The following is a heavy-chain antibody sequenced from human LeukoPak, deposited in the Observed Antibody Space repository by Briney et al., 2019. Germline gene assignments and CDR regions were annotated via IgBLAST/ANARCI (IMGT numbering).Heavy chain of an antibody. CDR3: ASSFGDYVWGSYRYTDNSIDY. V-gene: IGHV4-4*07. Sequence: SETLSLTCTVSGGSISSYYWSWIRQPAGKGLEWIGRIYTSGSTNYNPSLKSRVTMSVDTSKNQFSLKLSSVTAADTAVYYCASSFGDYVWGSYRYTDNSIDYWGQGTLVTVSS. J-gene: IGHJ4*02. CDR1: GGSISSYY. CDR2: IYTSGST. D-gene: IGHD3-16*02.